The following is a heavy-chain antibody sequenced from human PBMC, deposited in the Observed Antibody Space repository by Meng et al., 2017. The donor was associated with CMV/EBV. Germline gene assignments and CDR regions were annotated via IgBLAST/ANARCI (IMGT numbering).Heavy chain of an antibody. Sequence: TFTSYDIHWVRQATGQGLEWMGWMNPNSGNTGYAQKFQGRVTITMNTSISTAYMELSSLRSEDTAVYYCARGSAEAGSTGGAAGFFDYWGQGTLVTVSS. CDR1: TFTSYD. CDR3: ARGSAEAGSTGGAAGFFDY. V-gene: IGHV1-8*03. CDR2: MNPNSGNT. D-gene: IGHD6-13*01. J-gene: IGHJ4*02.